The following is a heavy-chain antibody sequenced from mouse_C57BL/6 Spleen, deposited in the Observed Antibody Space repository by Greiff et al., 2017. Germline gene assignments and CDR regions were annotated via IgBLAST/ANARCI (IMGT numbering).Heavy chain of an antibody. CDR2: IYPGSGST. D-gene: IGHD1-1*01. V-gene: IGHV1-55*01. CDR3: ARFEDYYGSSPLYYFDY. CDR1: GYTFTSYW. J-gene: IGHJ2*01. Sequence: QVQLKQPGAELVKPGASVKMSCTASGYTFTSYWVTWVKQRPGQGLEWIGDIYPGSGSTNYNEKFKSKATLTVDTSSSTAYMQLRSLTSEDSAVYYCARFEDYYGSSPLYYFDYWGQGTTLTVSS.